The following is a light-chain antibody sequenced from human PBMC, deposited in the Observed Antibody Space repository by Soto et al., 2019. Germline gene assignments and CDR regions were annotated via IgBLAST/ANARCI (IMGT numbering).Light chain of an antibody. J-gene: IGLJ2*01. Sequence: QSVLTQPPSVSGAPGQRVTISCTGNSSNIGSRYDVHWYQQLPGTAPKLLIYGNSNRPSGVPDRFSGSKSGTSASLAITGLRAEDEDDYYCQSYDDSLTVDVVFGGGTKLTVL. CDR3: QSYDDSLTVDVV. CDR2: GNS. V-gene: IGLV1-40*01. CDR1: SSNIGSRYD.